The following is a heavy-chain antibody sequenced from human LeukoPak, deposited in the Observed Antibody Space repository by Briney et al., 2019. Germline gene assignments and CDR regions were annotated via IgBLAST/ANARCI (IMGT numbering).Heavy chain of an antibody. CDR2: ITPSGST. V-gene: IGHV4-34*01. CDR3: ASSFYYDGRDY. Sequence: SETLSLTCVVYVGSFSGYFCSWIRQPPGKGLEWIVEITPSGSTNSNPSLTSRVSLSIDTPKKNLSLRLTSVTAAASAVYYCASSFYYDGRDYWGEGTLVTVSS. J-gene: IGHJ4*02. CDR1: VGSFSGYF. D-gene: IGHD3-22*01.